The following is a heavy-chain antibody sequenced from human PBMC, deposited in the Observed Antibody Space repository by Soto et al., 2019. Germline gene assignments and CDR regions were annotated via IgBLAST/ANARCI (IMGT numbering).Heavy chain of an antibody. CDR2: ISGVDNST. CDR1: GFTFSSYA. CDR3: APMGV. V-gene: IGHV3-23*01. Sequence: PGGSLRLSCAASGFTFSSYAMSWVRQAPGKGLEWVSAISGVDNSTYYADSVKGRFTISRDNSKNTLYLQMSSLRVDDTAVYYCAPMGVWGQGTTVTVSS. J-gene: IGHJ6*02.